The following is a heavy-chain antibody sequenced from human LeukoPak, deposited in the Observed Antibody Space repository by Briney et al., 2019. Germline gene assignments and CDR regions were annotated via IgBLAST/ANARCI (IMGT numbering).Heavy chain of an antibody. CDR3: TRGDSSGYYPVA. J-gene: IGHJ5*02. V-gene: IGHV3-74*03. CDR2: INSDGTST. Sequence: GGSLRLSCAASGFTFSSNWMHWVRQAPGKGLVWVSRINSDGTSTTYADSVKGRFTISRDNAKNTLYLQMNSLRAEDTVVYYCTRGDSSGYYPVAWGQGTLVTVPS. CDR1: GFTFSSNW. D-gene: IGHD3-22*01.